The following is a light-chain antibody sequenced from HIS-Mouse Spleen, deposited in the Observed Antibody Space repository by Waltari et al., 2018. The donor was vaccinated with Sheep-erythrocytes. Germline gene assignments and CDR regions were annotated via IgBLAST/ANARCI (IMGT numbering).Light chain of an antibody. CDR2: GAS. J-gene: IGKJ4*01. CDR1: QSVSSSY. V-gene: IGKV3-20*01. Sequence: EIVLTQSPGTLSLSPGERATLSCRASQSVSSSYLAWYQQKPGQAPRLLIYGASSRATCIPDRFSGSGSGTDFTLTISRLEPEDFAVYYCQQYGSSRTFGGGTKVEIK. CDR3: QQYGSSRT.